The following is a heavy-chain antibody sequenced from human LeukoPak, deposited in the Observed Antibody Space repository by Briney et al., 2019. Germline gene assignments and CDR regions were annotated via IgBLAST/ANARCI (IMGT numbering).Heavy chain of an antibody. CDR2: IDHSGST. D-gene: IGHD1-14*01. Sequence: PSETLSLTCAVYGGSFSGYYWSWIRQPPGKGLEWIGDIDHSGSTNYNPSLKSRVTISVDTSKNQFSLKLTSVTAADTAVYYCAKLTTNGGTYFHYWGQGTLVAVSS. CDR1: GGSFSGYY. CDR3: AKLTTNGGTYFHY. J-gene: IGHJ4*02. V-gene: IGHV4-34*01.